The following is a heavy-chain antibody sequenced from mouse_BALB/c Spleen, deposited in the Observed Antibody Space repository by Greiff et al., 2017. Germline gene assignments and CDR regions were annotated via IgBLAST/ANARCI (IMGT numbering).Heavy chain of an antibody. CDR1: GYSITSDYA. Sequence: EVQLQESGPGLVKPSQSLSLTCTVTGYSITSDYAWYWIRQFPGNKLEWMGYISYSGSTSYNPSLKSRISITRDTSKNQFFLQLNSVTTEDTATYYCARSTARATTFAYWGQGTLVTVSA. D-gene: IGHD3-2*01. V-gene: IGHV3-2*02. CDR2: ISYSGST. J-gene: IGHJ3*01. CDR3: ARSTARATTFAY.